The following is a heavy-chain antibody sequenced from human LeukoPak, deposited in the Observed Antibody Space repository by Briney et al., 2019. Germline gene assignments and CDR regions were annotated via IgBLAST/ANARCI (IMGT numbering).Heavy chain of an antibody. Sequence: LGESLKISCKASGYSFTTYWIGWVRQMPGKGLEWMGIIYPGDSDTRYSPSFQGQVTISADKSISTAYLQWSSLKASDTAMYYCARSILAGYYYYYGMDVWGQGTTVTVSS. V-gene: IGHV5-51*01. D-gene: IGHD6-13*01. J-gene: IGHJ6*02. CDR2: IYPGDSDT. CDR3: ARSILAGYYYYYGMDV. CDR1: GYSFTTYW.